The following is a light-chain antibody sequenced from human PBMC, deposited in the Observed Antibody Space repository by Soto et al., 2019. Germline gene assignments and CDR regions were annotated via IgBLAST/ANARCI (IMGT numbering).Light chain of an antibody. CDR2: GAS. J-gene: IGKJ1*01. CDR3: QHYGSSPQT. CDR1: QSVSSSY. Sequence: ALTQSPGTLSSSPGERATLSCRASQSVSSSYLAWYQQKPGQAPRLLIYGASSRATGIPDRFSGSGSGTDFTLTISRLEPEDFAVYYCQHYGSSPQTFGQGTKVDIK. V-gene: IGKV3-20*01.